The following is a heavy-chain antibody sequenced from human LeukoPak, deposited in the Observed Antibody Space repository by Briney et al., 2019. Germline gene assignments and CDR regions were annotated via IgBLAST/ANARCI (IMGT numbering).Heavy chain of an antibody. CDR1: GFTFSSYA. CDR2: ISSSSSYI. V-gene: IGHV3-21*01. Sequence: GGSLRLSCAASGFTFSSYAMSWVRQAPGKGLEWVSSISSSSSYIYYADSVKGRFTISRDNAKNSLYLQMNSLRAEDTAVYYCARLRTDDAFDIWGQGTMVTVSS. CDR3: ARLRTDDAFDI. J-gene: IGHJ3*02. D-gene: IGHD3/OR15-3a*01.